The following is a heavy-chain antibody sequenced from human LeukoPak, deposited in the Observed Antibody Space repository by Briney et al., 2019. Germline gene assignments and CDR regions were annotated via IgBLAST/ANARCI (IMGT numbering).Heavy chain of an antibody. CDR3: ASRKLGNDY. D-gene: IGHD7-27*01. CDR1: GGSVTDYY. V-gene: IGHV4-59*02. CDR2: IYYTGT. J-gene: IGHJ4*02. Sequence: SESLSLTCTVSGGSVTDYYWSWIRQSPGKGLERIGYIYYTGTSYNPSLKSRVTISADTSKNQFSLKLISVTAADTAVYYCASRKLGNDYWGQGTLVTVSS.